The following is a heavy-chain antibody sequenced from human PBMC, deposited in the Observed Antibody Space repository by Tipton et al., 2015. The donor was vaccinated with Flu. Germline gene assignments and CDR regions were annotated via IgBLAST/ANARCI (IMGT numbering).Heavy chain of an antibody. CDR2: IYYSGST. V-gene: IGHV4-39*07. D-gene: IGHD3-10*01. CDR1: GGSISSSSYY. J-gene: IGHJ2*01. CDR3: ARGDYYGYWYFDL. Sequence: TLSLTCTVSGGSISSSSYYWGWIRQPPGKGLEWIGSIYYSGSTYYNPSLKSRVTISVDTSKNQFSLKLSSVTSADTAVYYCARGDYYGYWYFDLWGRGTLVTVSS.